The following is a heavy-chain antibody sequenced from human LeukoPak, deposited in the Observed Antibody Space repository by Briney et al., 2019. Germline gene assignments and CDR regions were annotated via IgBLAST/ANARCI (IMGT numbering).Heavy chain of an antibody. D-gene: IGHD2-2*01. Sequence: SETLSLTCAVSGYSITTGRYWGWLRQPPGKGVECIGAVYHSGSTYYNPSLKSRVTISVDTSEHQFSLNLRSVTAADTVVYYCARSLSTAGIDYWGQGTLVTVSS. CDR3: ARSLSTAGIDY. CDR1: GYSITTGRY. J-gene: IGHJ4*02. V-gene: IGHV4-38-2*01. CDR2: VYHSGST.